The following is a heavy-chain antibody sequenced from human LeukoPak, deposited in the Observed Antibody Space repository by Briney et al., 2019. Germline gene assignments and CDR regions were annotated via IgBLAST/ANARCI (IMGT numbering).Heavy chain of an antibody. D-gene: IGHD2-15*01. Sequence: GESLKISCKGSGYAFTSYWITWVRQMPGKGLEWMGRIDPSDSHASYSPSLQGHVTISADKSINTAYLQWSSLKASDTAMYYCARHDCSGGSCPLAYWGQGTLVTVPS. CDR3: ARHDCSGGSCPLAY. CDR2: IDPSDSHA. J-gene: IGHJ4*02. CDR1: GYAFTSYW. V-gene: IGHV5-10-1*01.